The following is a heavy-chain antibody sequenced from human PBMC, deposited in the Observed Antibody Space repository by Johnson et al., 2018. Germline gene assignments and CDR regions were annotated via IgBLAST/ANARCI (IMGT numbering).Heavy chain of an antibody. Sequence: VQLVQSGGGLVQXGGSLRLXCAASGFTFSTYTLNWVRQAPGKGLEWVSSISSSSSSIYYADSVKGRFTLSRDDAKNSLYLQMISLRAEDTAVYYCAKEGALFDAFDIWGQGTMVTVSS. V-gene: IGHV3-48*01. CDR2: ISSSSSSI. J-gene: IGHJ3*02. CDR3: AKEGALFDAFDI. CDR1: GFTFSTYT.